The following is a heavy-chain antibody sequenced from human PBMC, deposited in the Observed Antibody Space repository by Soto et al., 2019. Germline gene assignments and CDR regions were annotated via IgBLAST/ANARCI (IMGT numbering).Heavy chain of an antibody. J-gene: IGHJ4*02. CDR3: AKYYDSSGYYSPFDY. CDR2: ISGSGSST. Sequence: EVQLLESGGGLVQPGGSLRLSCAASGFTFSNYAMSWVRQAPGKGLEWVASISGSGSSTYYADSVKGRFTISRDKSKNKLYLQMNSLRAEDTAVYYCAKYYDSSGYYSPFDYWGQGTLVTVSS. V-gene: IGHV3-23*01. CDR1: GFTFSNYA. D-gene: IGHD3-22*01.